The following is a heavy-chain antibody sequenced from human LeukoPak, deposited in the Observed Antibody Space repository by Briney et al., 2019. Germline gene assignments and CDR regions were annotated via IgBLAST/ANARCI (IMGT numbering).Heavy chain of an antibody. V-gene: IGHV4-59*12. CDR1: GGSISSYY. J-gene: IGHJ4*02. D-gene: IGHD1-1*01. CDR3: ARDGNAL. CDR2: IYYSGST. Sequence: KPSETLSLTCTVSGGSISSYYWSWIRQPPGKGLEWIGFIYYSGSTSYNPSLKSRVTISVDTSKNQFSLKLRSVTAADTAVYYCARDGNALWGQGTLVTVSS.